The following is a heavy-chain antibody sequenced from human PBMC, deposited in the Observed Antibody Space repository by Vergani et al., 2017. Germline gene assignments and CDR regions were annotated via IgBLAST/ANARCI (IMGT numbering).Heavy chain of an antibody. V-gene: IGHV3-30-3*01. J-gene: IGHJ4*02. CDR1: GFTFSSYA. CDR2: KSYDGSNK. CDR3: ARGAGDYVPYYFDY. D-gene: IGHD4-17*01. Sequence: QVQLVESGGGVVQPGRSLRLSCAASGFTFSSYAMHWVRQAPGKGLEWVAVKSYDGSNKYYADSVKGRFTISRDNSKNTLYLQMNSLRAEDTAVYYCARGAGDYVPYYFDYWGQGTLVTVSS.